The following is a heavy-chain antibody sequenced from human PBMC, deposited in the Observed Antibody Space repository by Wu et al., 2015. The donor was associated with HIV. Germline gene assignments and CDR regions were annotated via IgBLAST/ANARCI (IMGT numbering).Heavy chain of an antibody. CDR2: INPKGGSP. J-gene: IGHJ5*02. D-gene: IGHD1-26*01. CDR3: ARDHSNTAWDRPCWWFDP. Sequence: QAQLVQSADEMKLPGASVKISCKASGYTFTSNWMHWVRQAPGQGLEWMGIINPKGGSPSYAQKFLDRVTITSDTSTSTFYMEVSSLRSDDTAVYYCARDHSNTAWDRPCWWFDPWGQGTLVTVSS. V-gene: IGHV1-46*01. CDR1: GYTFTSNW.